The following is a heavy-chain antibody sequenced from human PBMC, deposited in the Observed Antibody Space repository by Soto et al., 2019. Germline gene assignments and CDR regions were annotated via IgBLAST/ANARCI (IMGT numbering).Heavy chain of an antibody. Sequence: SETLSLTCAVYGGSFSGYYWSWIRQPPGKGLEWIGEINHSGSTNYNPSLKSRVTISVDTSKNQFSLKLSSVTAADTAVYYCARGHNWNPYYFDYWGQGTLVTVSS. CDR2: INHSGST. CDR1: GGSFSGYY. CDR3: ARGHNWNPYYFDY. D-gene: IGHD1-20*01. V-gene: IGHV4-34*01. J-gene: IGHJ4*02.